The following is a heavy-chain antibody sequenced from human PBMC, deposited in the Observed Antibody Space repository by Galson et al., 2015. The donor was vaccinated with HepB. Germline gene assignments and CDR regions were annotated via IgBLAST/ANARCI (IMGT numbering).Heavy chain of an antibody. J-gene: IGHJ4*02. V-gene: IGHV3-21*01. CDR2: ISRKSNYI. D-gene: IGHD3-10*01. Sequence: SLRLSCAGSGFTFKTYSMNWVRQAPGKGLEWVSSISRKSNYIYYADSVKGRFTISRDNAKKSLFLQMNTLRAEDTAVYFCARPPVGDPDSGTPLYYFDSWGQGTQVIVSS. CDR1: GFTFKTYS. CDR3: ARPPVGDPDSGTPLYYFDS.